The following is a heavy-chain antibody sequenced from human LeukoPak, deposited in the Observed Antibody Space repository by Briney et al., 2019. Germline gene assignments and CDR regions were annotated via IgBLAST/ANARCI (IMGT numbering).Heavy chain of an antibody. CDR3: ARGKLLENAFDI. D-gene: IGHD4-23*01. J-gene: IGHJ3*02. Sequence: ASVKVSCKASGYTFTSYYMHWVRQAPGQGLEWMGWINPNSGGTNYAQKFQGRVTMTRDTSISTAYMELSRLRSDDTAVYYCARGKLLENAFDIWGQGTMVTVSS. CDR2: INPNSGGT. CDR1: GYTFTSYY. V-gene: IGHV1-2*02.